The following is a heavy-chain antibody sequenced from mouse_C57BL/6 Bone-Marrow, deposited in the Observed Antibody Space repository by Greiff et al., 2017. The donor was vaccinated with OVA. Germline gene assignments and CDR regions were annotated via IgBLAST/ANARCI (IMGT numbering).Heavy chain of an antibody. D-gene: IGHD2-12*01. CDR2: INPSNGGT. Sequence: VQLQQPGTELVKPGASVKLSCKASGYTFTSYWMHWVKQRPGQGLEWIGNINPSNGGTNYNEKFKSKATLTVDTSSSTAYMQLSSLTSEDSAVSYCARDEETRYEEELRYFDVWGTGTTVTVSS. V-gene: IGHV1-53*01. CDR3: ARDEETRYEEELRYFDV. CDR1: GYTFTSYW. J-gene: IGHJ1*03.